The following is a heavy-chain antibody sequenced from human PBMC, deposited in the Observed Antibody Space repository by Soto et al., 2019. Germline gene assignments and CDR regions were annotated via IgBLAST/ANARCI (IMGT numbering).Heavy chain of an antibody. CDR2: ISTYNGDT. V-gene: IGHV1-18*01. CDR3: ARGQTDYCDKRGDYSLDY. CDR1: GYTFITYG. J-gene: IGHJ4*02. D-gene: IGHD3-22*01. Sequence: ASVEASCKAPGYTFITYGMSWVRQAHGQGLDWMGWISTYNGDTKYADRLQGRVTMTTDTTTGTAYMEMRSLRSDDTAVYYCARGQTDYCDKRGDYSLDYCGQGPLGAVSS.